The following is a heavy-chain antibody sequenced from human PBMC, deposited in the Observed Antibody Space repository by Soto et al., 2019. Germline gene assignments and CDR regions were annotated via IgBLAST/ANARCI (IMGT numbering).Heavy chain of an antibody. CDR3: ARGGWLRLEWFDP. Sequence: SETLSLTCAVYGGSFSGYYWSWIRQPPGKGLEWIGKINHSGSTNYNPSLKSRVTISVDTSKNQFSLKLSSVTAADTAVYYCARGGWLRLEWFDPWGQGTLVTVSS. V-gene: IGHV4-34*01. CDR1: GGSFSGYY. J-gene: IGHJ5*02. D-gene: IGHD5-12*01. CDR2: INHSGST.